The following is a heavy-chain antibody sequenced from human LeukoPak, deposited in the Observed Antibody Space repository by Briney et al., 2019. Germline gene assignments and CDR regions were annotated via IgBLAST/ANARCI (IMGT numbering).Heavy chain of an antibody. CDR3: ARRGYSYGKNYFDY. J-gene: IGHJ4*02. CDR2: INHSGST. CDR1: GVSFSGYY. Sequence: PSETLSLTCAVYGVSFSGYYWSWIRQPPGKGLEWIGEINHSGSTNYNPSLKSRVTISVDTSKNQFSLKLSSVTAADTAVYYCARRGYSYGKNYFDYWGQGTLVTVSS. V-gene: IGHV4-34*01. D-gene: IGHD5-18*01.